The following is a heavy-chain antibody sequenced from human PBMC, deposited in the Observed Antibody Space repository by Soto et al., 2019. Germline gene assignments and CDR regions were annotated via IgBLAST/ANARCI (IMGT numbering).Heavy chain of an antibody. Sequence: EVQLLESGGGLVQPGGSLRLSCAASGFTFSSYAMSWVRQAPGKGLEWVSAISGSGGSTYYADSVKGRFTISRDNSKNTLYLQMNSPRAEDTAVYYCAKGPEWLPTSFDYWGQGTLVTVSS. D-gene: IGHD3-3*01. CDR1: GFTFSSYA. V-gene: IGHV3-23*01. CDR3: AKGPEWLPTSFDY. J-gene: IGHJ4*02. CDR2: ISGSGGST.